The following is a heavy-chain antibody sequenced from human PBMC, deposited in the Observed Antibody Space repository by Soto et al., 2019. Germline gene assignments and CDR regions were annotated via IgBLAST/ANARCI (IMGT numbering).Heavy chain of an antibody. V-gene: IGHV3-7*01. J-gene: IGHJ6*02. D-gene: IGHD2-21*02. CDR3: ARRGCGGDCFPYYYYFYGMDV. Sequence: PGGSLRLSCAASGFTFSSYWMSWVRQAPGKGLEWVANIKQDGIEKYYVDSVKGRFTISRDNAKNSLYLQMNSLRAEDTAVYYCARRGCGGDCFPYYYYFYGMDVWGQGTPLTLS. CDR2: IKQDGIEK. CDR1: GFTFSSYW.